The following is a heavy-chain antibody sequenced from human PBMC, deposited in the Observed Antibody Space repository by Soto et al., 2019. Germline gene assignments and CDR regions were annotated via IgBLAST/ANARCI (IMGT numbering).Heavy chain of an antibody. Sequence: GGSLRLSCAASGFTFSSYGMHWVRQAPGKGLEWVAVISYDGSNKYYADSVKGRFTISRDNSKNTLYLQMNSLRAEDTAVYYCAKAGYSSGWYTGDYFDYWGQGTLVTVSS. CDR1: GFTFSSYG. CDR3: AKAGYSSGWYTGDYFDY. CDR2: ISYDGSNK. J-gene: IGHJ4*02. D-gene: IGHD6-19*01. V-gene: IGHV3-30*18.